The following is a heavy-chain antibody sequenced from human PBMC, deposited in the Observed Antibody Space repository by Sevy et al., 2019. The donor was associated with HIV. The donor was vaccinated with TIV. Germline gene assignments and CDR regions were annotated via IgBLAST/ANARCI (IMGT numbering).Heavy chain of an antibody. Sequence: GGSLRLSCAASTFTFSDYYMTWIRQAPGKGLESVSYISSRGSHIYYADSVKGRFTSSRDNAKNLLYLHMTSLRAEDTAVYYCARVRYKYGSYYFDYWGQGTLVTVSS. V-gene: IGHV3-11*01. D-gene: IGHD5-18*01. CDR1: TFTFSDYY. CDR3: ARVRYKYGSYYFDY. J-gene: IGHJ4*02. CDR2: ISSRGSHI.